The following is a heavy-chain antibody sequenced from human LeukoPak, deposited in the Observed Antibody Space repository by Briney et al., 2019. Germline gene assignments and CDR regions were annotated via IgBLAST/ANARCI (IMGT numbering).Heavy chain of an antibody. J-gene: IGHJ6*03. CDR1: GYTFTGYY. CDR2: INPNSGGT. Sequence: ASVKVSCKASGYTFTGYYMHWVRQAPGQGLEWMGWINPNSGGTNYAQKFQGRVTMTRDTSISTAYMELSSLRSEDTAVYYCARAPVGNYNYYYYMDVWGKGTTVTVSS. D-gene: IGHD7-27*01. V-gene: IGHV1-2*02. CDR3: ARAPVGNYNYYYYMDV.